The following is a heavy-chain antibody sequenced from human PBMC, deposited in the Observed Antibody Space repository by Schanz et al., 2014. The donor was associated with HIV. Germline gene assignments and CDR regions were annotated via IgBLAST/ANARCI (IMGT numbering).Heavy chain of an antibody. CDR3: ARGDFGGNSVDY. CDR2: INHNENT. V-gene: IGHV4-34*02. CDR1: GGSFSGHY. Sequence: QVRLQQWGAGLLKPSETLSLTCAVYGGSFSGHYWSWIRQPPGKGLEWIGQINHNENTNYNPSLKSRVTISLDTSKNHFSLNLTSVTAADTAVYFCARGDFGGNSVDYWGHGNMVTVSS. J-gene: IGHJ4*01. D-gene: IGHD4-17*01.